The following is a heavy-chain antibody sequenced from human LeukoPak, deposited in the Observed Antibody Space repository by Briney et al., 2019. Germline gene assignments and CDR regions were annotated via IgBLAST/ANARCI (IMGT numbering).Heavy chain of an antibody. Sequence: SVKVSCKASGVTFSSYAISWVRQAPGQGLEWMGRIIPILGIANYAQKFQGRVTITADKSTSTAYMELSSLRSEDTAVYYCARTTMIVVVAPFDYWGQGTLVTVSS. J-gene: IGHJ4*02. D-gene: IGHD3-22*01. CDR2: IIPILGIA. CDR1: GVTFSSYA. CDR3: ARTTMIVVVAPFDY. V-gene: IGHV1-69*04.